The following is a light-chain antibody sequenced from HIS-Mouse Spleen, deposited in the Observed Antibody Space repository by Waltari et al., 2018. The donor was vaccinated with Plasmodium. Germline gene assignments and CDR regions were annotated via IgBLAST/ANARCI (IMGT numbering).Light chain of an antibody. V-gene: IGLV3-10*01. CDR1: ALPKKY. J-gene: IGLJ3*02. CDR2: GDS. CDR3: YSTDSSGNHRV. Sequence: SYELTQPPSASVSPGQKARIPCSGDALPKKYAYWYQQKSGQAPVLVIYGDSKRPSGIPERLSGYRIGTRATLTFSGAQVEDEADYYCYSTDSSGNHRVFGGGTKLTVL.